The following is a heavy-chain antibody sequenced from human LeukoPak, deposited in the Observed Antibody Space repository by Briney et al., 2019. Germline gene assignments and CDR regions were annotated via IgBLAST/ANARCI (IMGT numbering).Heavy chain of an antibody. CDR1: GFTFSSYW. D-gene: IGHD2-2*01. V-gene: IGHV3-74*01. J-gene: IGHJ4*02. CDR2: INSDGSST. Sequence: GGSLRLSCAASGFTFSSYWMHWVRQAPGKGLVWVSRINSDGSSTSYADSVKGRFTISRDNAKNTLYLQMNSLRAEDTAVYYCARRVVVPAAPYYFNYWGQGTLVTVSS. CDR3: ARRVVVPAAPYYFNY.